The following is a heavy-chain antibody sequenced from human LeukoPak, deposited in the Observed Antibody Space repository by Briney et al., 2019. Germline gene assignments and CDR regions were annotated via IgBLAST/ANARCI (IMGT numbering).Heavy chain of an antibody. CDR1: GGSISSYY. D-gene: IGHD3-3*01. CDR3: ARVVPNYDFWSGHHLGQGYIDY. V-gene: IGHV4-59*08. CDR2: IYYSGST. Sequence: SETLSLTCTVSGGSISSYYWSWIRQPPGKGLEWIGYIYYSGSTNYNPSLKSRVTISVDTSKNQFSLKLSSVTAADTAVYYCARVVPNYDFWSGHHLGQGYIDYWGQGTLVTVSS. J-gene: IGHJ4*02.